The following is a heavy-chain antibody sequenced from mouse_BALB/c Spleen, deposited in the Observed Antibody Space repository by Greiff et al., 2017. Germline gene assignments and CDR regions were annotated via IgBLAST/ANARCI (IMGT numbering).Heavy chain of an antibody. CDR2: ISNLAYSI. V-gene: IGHV5-15*02. D-gene: IGHD2-12*01. Sequence: EVKLVESGGGLVQPGGSRKLSCAASGFTFSDYGMAWVRQAPGKGPEWVAFISNLAYSIYYADTVTGRFTISRENAKNTLYLEMSSLRSEDTAMYYCARDYDGAMDYWGQGTSVTVSS. CDR1: GFTFSDYG. CDR3: ARDYDGAMDY. J-gene: IGHJ4*01.